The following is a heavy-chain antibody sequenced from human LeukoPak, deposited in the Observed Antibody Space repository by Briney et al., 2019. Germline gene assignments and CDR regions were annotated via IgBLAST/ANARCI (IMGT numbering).Heavy chain of an antibody. CDR1: GDSLSSNSVT. D-gene: IGHD2-2*01. J-gene: IGHJ5*02. Sequence: SQTLSLTCAISGDSLSSNSVTWNWIRQSPSRGLEWLGRTYYRSTWYNDYAVSVRGRITVDPDTSKNQFSLHLNSVTPEDTAVYYCARRLTQYDCFDPWGQGILVTVSS. CDR2: TYYRSTWYN. V-gene: IGHV6-1*01. CDR3: ARRLTQYDCFDP.